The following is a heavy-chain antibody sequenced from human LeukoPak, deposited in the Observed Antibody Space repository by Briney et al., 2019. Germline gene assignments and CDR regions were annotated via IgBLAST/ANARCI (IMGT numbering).Heavy chain of an antibody. CDR3: SRVGTSGWPNYFDS. J-gene: IGHJ4*02. Sequence: GGSLRLSCAASVFTFSTYDMHWVCQATGKGVEWVSVIGTSVDTYYADSVKGRFTISRENAKNSLYLQMNSLTAGDTAVYFCSRVGTSGWPNYFDSWGQGTLVTVSS. D-gene: IGHD6-19*01. CDR1: VFTFSTYD. V-gene: IGHV3-13*04. CDR2: IGTSVDT.